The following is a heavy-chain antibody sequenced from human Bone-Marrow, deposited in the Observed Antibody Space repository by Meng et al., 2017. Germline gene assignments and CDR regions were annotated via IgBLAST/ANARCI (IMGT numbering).Heavy chain of an antibody. Sequence: GESLKISCAASGFTFSDYYMSWIRQAPGKGLEWVSYISSSGSTIYYADSVKGRFTISRDNSKRTLFLHMSSLRVEDTGVYYCARVVAPFGKCSGGTCYYGMDVWGQGTTVTVSS. D-gene: IGHD2-15*01. J-gene: IGHJ6*02. V-gene: IGHV3-11*04. CDR2: ISSSGSTI. CDR1: GFTFSDYY. CDR3: ARVVAPFGKCSGGTCYYGMDV.